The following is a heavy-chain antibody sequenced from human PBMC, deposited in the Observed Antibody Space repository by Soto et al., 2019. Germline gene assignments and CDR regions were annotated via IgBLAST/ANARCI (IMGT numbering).Heavy chain of an antibody. CDR2: IYYSGST. CDR1: GGSISSSSYY. V-gene: IGHV4-39*01. CDR3: ASRRSNFWSGYQYYYYGMDV. J-gene: IGHJ6*02. Sequence: SETLSLTCTVSGGSISSSSYYWGWIRQPPGKGLEWIGSIYYSGSTYYNPSLKSRVTISVDTSKNQFSLKLSSVTAADTAVYYCASRRSNFWSGYQYYYYGMDVWGQGTTVTVSS. D-gene: IGHD3-3*01.